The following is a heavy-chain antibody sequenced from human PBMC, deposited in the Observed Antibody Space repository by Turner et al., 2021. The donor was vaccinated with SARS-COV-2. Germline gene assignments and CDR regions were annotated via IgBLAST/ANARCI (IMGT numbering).Heavy chain of an antibody. J-gene: IGHJ4*02. CDR1: GFTFSSDG. CDR3: ARVDSPTKGFYFDY. Sequence: QVQLVESGGGVVQLGRSLRLSCQASGFTFSSDGMHWVRQAPGKGLEWVAIISNHGTSQFYADSVKGRFSISRDNSKNTVSLQMNSLRAEDTAVYYCARVDSPTKGFYFDYWGQGTLVTVSS. D-gene: IGHD3-3*01. CDR2: ISNHGTSQ. V-gene: IGHV3-30*03.